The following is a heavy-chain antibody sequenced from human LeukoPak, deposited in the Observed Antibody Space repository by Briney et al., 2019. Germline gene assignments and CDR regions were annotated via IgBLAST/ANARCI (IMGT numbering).Heavy chain of an antibody. CDR3: AKARAPSIAVANHYFDY. CDR2: ISGSGGST. CDR1: GFTFSSYA. V-gene: IGHV3-23*01. J-gene: IGHJ4*02. D-gene: IGHD6-19*01. Sequence: GGSLRLSCAASGFTFSSYAMSWVRQTPGKGLEWVSAISGSGGSTYYADSVKGRFTISRDNSKNTLFLQMNSLRAEDTAPYYCAKARAPSIAVANHYFDYWGQGTLVTVSS.